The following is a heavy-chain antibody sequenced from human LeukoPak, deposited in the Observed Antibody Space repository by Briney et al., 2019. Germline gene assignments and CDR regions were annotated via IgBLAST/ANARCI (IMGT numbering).Heavy chain of an antibody. Sequence: ASVKVSRKASGYTFTSYYMHWVRQAPGQGLEWMGIINPSGGSTSYAQKFQGRVTMTRDTSTSTVYMELNSLRAEDTAVYYCAKDSGCSSTSCYFDYWGQGTLVTVSS. CDR1: GYTFTSYY. V-gene: IGHV1-46*01. CDR2: INPSGGST. J-gene: IGHJ4*02. CDR3: AKDSGCSSTSCYFDY. D-gene: IGHD2-2*01.